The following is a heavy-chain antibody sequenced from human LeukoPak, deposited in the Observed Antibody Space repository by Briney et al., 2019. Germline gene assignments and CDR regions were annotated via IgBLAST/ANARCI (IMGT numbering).Heavy chain of an antibody. D-gene: IGHD3-3*02. J-gene: IGHJ3*02. Sequence: GGSLRLSCAASGFTFSSYSMNWVRQAPGEGLEGVSSISSSSSHILYADSVKGRFTISRDNAKNSLYLQMSSLRAEDTAVYYCARLKGLDWAFWVDAFDIWGQGTMVTVSS. CDR1: GFTFSSYS. CDR2: ISSSSSHI. V-gene: IGHV3-21*04. CDR3: ARLKGLDWAFWVDAFDI.